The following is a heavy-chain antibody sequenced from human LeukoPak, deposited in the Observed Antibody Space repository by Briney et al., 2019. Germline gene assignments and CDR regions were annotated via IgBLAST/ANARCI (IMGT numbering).Heavy chain of an antibody. CDR1: GDSFRGYY. D-gene: IGHD1-20*01. Sequence: SETLSLTCAVYGDSFRGYYWGWIRQPPGKGLEWIGEINHSGSTNYNPSLKSRVTISVDTSKNQFSLKLSSVTAADTAVYYCARETRYNWKGGFDPWGQGTLVTVSS. J-gene: IGHJ5*02. CDR3: ARETRYNWKGGFDP. V-gene: IGHV4-34*01. CDR2: INHSGST.